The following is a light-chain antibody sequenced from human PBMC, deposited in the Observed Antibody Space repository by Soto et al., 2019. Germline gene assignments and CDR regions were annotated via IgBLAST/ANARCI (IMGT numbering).Light chain of an antibody. Sequence: EIVLTQSPGTLSLSPGERVTLSCRASQSFSSSYLAWYQQKPGQAPRLLIYGASRRATGIPDRFSGSGSGKDFTLTISRLDPEDFAVYYCQQYGSSLISFGQGTRLEIK. CDR2: GAS. CDR3: QQYGSSLIS. V-gene: IGKV3-20*01. CDR1: QSFSSSY. J-gene: IGKJ5*01.